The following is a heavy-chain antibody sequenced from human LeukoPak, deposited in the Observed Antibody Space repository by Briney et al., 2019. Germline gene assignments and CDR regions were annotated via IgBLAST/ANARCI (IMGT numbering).Heavy chain of an antibody. J-gene: IGHJ5*02. V-gene: IGHV3-74*01. D-gene: IGHD1-26*01. CDR3: ARERLVGLGYFDP. CDR1: GFTFISYW. Sequence: PGGSLRLSCAASGFTFISYWMHWVRQVPGKGLVWVSRINSDESSISYADSVKGRFTISRDNARNTLYLQMNSLRPEDTAVYYCARERLVGLGYFDPWGQGTQVTVSS. CDR2: INSDESSI.